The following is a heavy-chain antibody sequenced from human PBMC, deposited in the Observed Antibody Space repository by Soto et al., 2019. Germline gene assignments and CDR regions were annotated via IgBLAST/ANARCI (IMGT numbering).Heavy chain of an antibody. J-gene: IGHJ6*02. CDR3: ARDLFSGYEGGYGLDV. D-gene: IGHD5-12*01. Sequence: GGSLRLSCAASGSTFSSYAMHWVRQAPGKGLEYVAAISSNGGSTYYANSVKGRFTIYRDNSKNTLNLQMGSLRAEDMAVYYCARDLFSGYEGGYGLDVWGQGTTVTVSS. CDR1: GSTFSSYA. CDR2: ISSNGGST. V-gene: IGHV3-64*01.